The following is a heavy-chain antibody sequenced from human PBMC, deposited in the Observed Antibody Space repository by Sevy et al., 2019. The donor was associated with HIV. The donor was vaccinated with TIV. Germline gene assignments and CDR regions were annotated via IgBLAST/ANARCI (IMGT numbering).Heavy chain of an antibody. D-gene: IGHD3-3*01. V-gene: IGHV3-21*04. CDR1: GFNFRTYS. CDR2: ISDDSRYI. Sequence: GRSLRLSCAASGFNFRTYSMTWVRQAPGKGLEWLSSISDDSRYIYYSDSVKGRFTISRANAKNLLFLQMNNLRVEDTAIYYCARDFTIFGVVSGIDYWGQGNLVTVSS. J-gene: IGHJ4*02. CDR3: ARDFTIFGVVSGIDY.